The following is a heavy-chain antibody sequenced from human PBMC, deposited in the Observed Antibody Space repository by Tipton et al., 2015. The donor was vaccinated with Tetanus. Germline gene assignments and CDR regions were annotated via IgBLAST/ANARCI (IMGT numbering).Heavy chain of an antibody. CDR2: ISGSGGST. Sequence: SLRLSCAASGFTFSSYAMSWVRQAPGKGLEWVSAISGSGGSTYYADSVKGRFTISRDNSKNTLYLQMNSLRAEDTAVYYCAKASLHYDYVWGSYRLIDYWGQGTLVTVSS. CDR1: GFTFSSYA. J-gene: IGHJ4*02. V-gene: IGHV3-23*01. CDR3: AKASLHYDYVWGSYRLIDY. D-gene: IGHD3-16*02.